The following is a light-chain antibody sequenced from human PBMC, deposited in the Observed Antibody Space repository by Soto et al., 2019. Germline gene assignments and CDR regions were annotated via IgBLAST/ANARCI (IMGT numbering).Light chain of an antibody. CDR3: QQYNSYPT. CDR1: QSISSW. CDR2: KAS. V-gene: IGKV1-5*03. J-gene: IGKJ4*01. Sequence: DIQMTQSPSTLSASVGDRVTIACRASQSISSWLAWYQQKPGKAPKLLLYKASSLESGVPSRFSGSGSGTEFTLTISSLLPDDFATYDCQQYNSYPTFGGGTEVEIK.